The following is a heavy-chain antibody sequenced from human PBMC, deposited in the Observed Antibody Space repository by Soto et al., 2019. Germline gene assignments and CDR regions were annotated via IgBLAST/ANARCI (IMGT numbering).Heavy chain of an antibody. CDR1: GGPIKTGDYY. V-gene: IGHV4-30-4*01. J-gene: IGHJ4*02. CDR2: VFYSGAT. D-gene: IGHD3-10*01. Sequence: SETLSLTCDVSGGPIKTGDYYWNWIRQPPGKGLEWIGYVFYSGATNYSPSLKSRAAISMDTSKNQFSLSLTSVTAADTAVYYCARAGFSYGHLLFWGQGIRVTVSS. CDR3: ARAGFSYGHLLF.